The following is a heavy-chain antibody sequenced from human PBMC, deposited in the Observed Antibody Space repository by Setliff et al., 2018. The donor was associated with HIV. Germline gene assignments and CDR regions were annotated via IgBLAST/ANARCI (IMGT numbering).Heavy chain of an antibody. V-gene: IGHV1-69*13. CDR2: IIPVFDTT. Sequence: ASVKVSCKASGGTFSNYAFSWVRLAPGQGLEWMGGIIPVFDTTNYEKKFRDRVTITADGSTSTVYLELISLRSEDTAVYYCAVGDYVWGSYRLDFWGQGTLVTVSS. J-gene: IGHJ4*02. CDR3: AVGDYVWGSYRLDF. D-gene: IGHD3-16*02. CDR1: GGTFSNYA.